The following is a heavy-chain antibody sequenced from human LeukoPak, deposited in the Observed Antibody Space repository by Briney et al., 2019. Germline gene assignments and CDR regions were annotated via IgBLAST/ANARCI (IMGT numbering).Heavy chain of an antibody. J-gene: IGHJ6*03. Sequence: SETLSLTCTVPGGSISSYYWTWIRQPAGRGLEWIGRTASSGSTNYNPSLKTRVTMSVDTSKNQFSLKLSSVTAADTAIYYCTRDRRYSSSSGTTYYHMDVWGKGTTVTVSS. CDR1: GGSISSYY. D-gene: IGHD6-6*01. CDR2: TASSGST. CDR3: TRDRRYSSSSGTTYYHMDV. V-gene: IGHV4-4*07.